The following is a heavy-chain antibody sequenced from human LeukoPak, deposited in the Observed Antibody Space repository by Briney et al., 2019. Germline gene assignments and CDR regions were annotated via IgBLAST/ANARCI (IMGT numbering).Heavy chain of an antibody. CDR1: GGSGSGYY. CDR3: ARGRDTAMVEH. V-gene: IGHV4-34*01. J-gene: IGHJ1*01. D-gene: IGHD5-18*01. Sequence: SETLSLSCAVYGGSGSGYYWSWIRQPPGKGLEWIGEINHSGSTNYNPSLKSRVTISVDTSKNQFSLKLSSVTAADTAVYYCARGRDTAMVEHWGQGTLSPSPQ. CDR2: INHSGST.